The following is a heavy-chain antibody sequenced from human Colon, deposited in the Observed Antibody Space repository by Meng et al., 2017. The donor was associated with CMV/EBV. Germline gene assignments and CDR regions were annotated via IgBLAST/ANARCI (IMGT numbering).Heavy chain of an antibody. CDR3: ARRGSGYGSMNR. CDR2: IHYRGNN. Sequence: HPRLQGSGPGLGTPADSPSPSCTVCGASRSGSRYFWGRDRQRTSEGLEWIGSIHYRGNNYYNPSLESRVSMSEDTSKNQFSLKLNSVTAADTDVYFCARRGSGYGSMNRWGQGTLVTVSS. D-gene: IGHD3-10*01. J-gene: IGHJ5*02. V-gene: IGHV4-39*07. CDR1: GASRSGSRYF.